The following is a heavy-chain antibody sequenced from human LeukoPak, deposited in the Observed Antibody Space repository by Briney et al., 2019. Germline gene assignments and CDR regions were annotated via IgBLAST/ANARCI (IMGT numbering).Heavy chain of an antibody. CDR2: ISSTSTYK. CDR3: ARLTGNYRFDY. Sequence: PGGSLRLSCAASGFTFSDNYMGWIRQAPGKGLEWVSYISSTSTYKNYAEYVKGRFTISRGNAKNSVYLQMNSLRAEDTAVYYCARLTGNYRFDYWGQGILVTVSS. J-gene: IGHJ4*02. D-gene: IGHD1-7*01. CDR1: GFTFSDNY. V-gene: IGHV3-11*03.